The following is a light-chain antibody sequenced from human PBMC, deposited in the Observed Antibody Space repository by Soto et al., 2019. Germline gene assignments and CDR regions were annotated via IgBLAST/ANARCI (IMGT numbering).Light chain of an antibody. CDR1: ESIASTY. J-gene: IGKJ1*01. Sequence: DIVLTQSPGTLPLSPGERATLSCRATESIASTYLAWYQQKPGQPPRLLIYGASSRATGIPHRFSGSGSGTDFTLTISRLEPEDFAVYYCQQYAISPWTFGQGTKLDIK. CDR3: QQYAISPWT. V-gene: IGKV3-20*01. CDR2: GAS.